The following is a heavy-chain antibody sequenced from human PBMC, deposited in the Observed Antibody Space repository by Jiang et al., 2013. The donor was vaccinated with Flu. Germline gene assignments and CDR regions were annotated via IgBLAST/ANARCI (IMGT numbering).Heavy chain of an antibody. CDR3: ARYIRTTVTFDY. Sequence: VKPSETLSLTCTVSGGSIRSNTFYWGWIRQPPGKGLEWIGSISYSGNTYYNPSLKSRVTISVDTSKNQFSLRLSSVTAADTAVYYCARYIRTTVTFDYWGQGTLVTVSS. J-gene: IGHJ4*02. D-gene: IGHD4-17*01. CDR1: GGSIRSNTFY. CDR2: ISYSGNT. V-gene: IGHV4-39*01.